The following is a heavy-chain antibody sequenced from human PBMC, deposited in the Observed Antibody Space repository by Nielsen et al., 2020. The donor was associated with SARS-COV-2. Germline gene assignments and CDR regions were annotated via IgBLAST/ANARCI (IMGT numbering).Heavy chain of an antibody. CDR3: ARGFHGGFDY. CDR2: ISYDGSNK. V-gene: IGHV3-30*03. J-gene: IGHJ4*02. CDR1: GFTFSSYG. Sequence: GGSLRLSCAASGFTFSSYGMHWVRQAPGKGLEWVAVISYDGSNKYYADSVKGRFTISRDNSKNTLYLQMNSLRAEDTAVYYCARGFHGGFDYWGQGTLVTVSS. D-gene: IGHD2-15*01.